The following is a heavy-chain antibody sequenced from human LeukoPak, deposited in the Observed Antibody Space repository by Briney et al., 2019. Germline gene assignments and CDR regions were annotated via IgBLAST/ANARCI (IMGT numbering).Heavy chain of an antibody. CDR3: ARGEFAWIQGSYGMNV. J-gene: IGHJ6*02. Sequence: GGSLRLSCAASGFTFSSYAMHWVRQAPGKGLEWVAVISYDGSNKYYADSVKGRFTISRDNSKNTLYLQMNSLRAEDTAVYYCARGEFAWIQGSYGMNVWGQGTTVTVSS. CDR1: GFTFSSYA. D-gene: IGHD5-18*01. V-gene: IGHV3-30-3*01. CDR2: ISYDGSNK.